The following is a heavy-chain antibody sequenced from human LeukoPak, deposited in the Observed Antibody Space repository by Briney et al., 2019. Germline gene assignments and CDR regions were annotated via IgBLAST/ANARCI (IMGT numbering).Heavy chain of an antibody. Sequence: GGSLRLSCAASGFTFSSYGMHWVRQAPGKGLEWVAFIRYDGSNKYYADSVKGRFTISRDNSKNTLFLQMNSLRDEDTAVYYCATAHYCSSTNCYLGYWGQGTLVTVSS. CDR2: IRYDGSNK. CDR3: ATAHYCSSTNCYLGY. D-gene: IGHD2-2*01. J-gene: IGHJ4*02. CDR1: GFTFSSYG. V-gene: IGHV3-30*02.